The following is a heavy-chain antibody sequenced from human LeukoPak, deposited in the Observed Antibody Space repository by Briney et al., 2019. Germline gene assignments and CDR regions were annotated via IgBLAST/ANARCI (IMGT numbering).Heavy chain of an antibody. D-gene: IGHD3-22*01. CDR2: ISYDGSNK. CDR1: GFTFSSYA. J-gene: IGHJ3*02. V-gene: IGHV3-30*04. Sequence: GGSLRLSCAASGFTFSSYAMHWVRQAPGKGLEWVAVISYDGSNKYYADSVKDRFTISRDNAKNSVYLEMSSLRAEDTAVFYCARTLGPLRRGFGFDIWGQGTMVTVSS. CDR3: ARTLGPLRRGFGFDI.